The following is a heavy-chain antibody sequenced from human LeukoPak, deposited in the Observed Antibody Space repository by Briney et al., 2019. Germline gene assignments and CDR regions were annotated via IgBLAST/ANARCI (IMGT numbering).Heavy chain of an antibody. Sequence: SVKVSCKASGGTFSSYAISWVRQAPGQGLEWMGGIIPIFGTANYAQKFQGRVTITADESTSTAYMELSSLRSEDTAVYYCARGEGATAYNWFDPWGQGTLVTVSS. V-gene: IGHV1-69*13. CDR3: ARGEGATAYNWFDP. J-gene: IGHJ5*02. CDR2: IIPIFGTA. D-gene: IGHD1-26*01. CDR1: GGTFSSYA.